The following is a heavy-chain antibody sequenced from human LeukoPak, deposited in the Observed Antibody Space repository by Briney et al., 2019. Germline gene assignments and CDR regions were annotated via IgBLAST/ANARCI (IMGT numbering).Heavy chain of an antibody. CDR2: IYTSGST. V-gene: IGHV4-4*07. D-gene: IGHD6-13*01. CDR3: ATYDQQLAFDN. Sequence: PSETLSLTCTVSGGSIHRYYGSWIRQPAGKGLEWIGRIYTSGSTNYNPSLKSRVTMSIDTSKKQFSLKVNSVTAADTAVYYCATYDQQLAFDNWGQGTLVTVSS. J-gene: IGHJ5*02. CDR1: GGSIHRYY.